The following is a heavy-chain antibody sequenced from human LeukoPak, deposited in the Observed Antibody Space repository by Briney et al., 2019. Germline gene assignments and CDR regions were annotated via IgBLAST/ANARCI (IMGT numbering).Heavy chain of an antibody. V-gene: IGHV3-74*01. CDR2: INSDGSST. J-gene: IGHJ4*02. CDR3: AKGQGYSYGRGYFDY. CDR1: GFTFSSYW. Sequence: GGSLRLSCAASGFTFSSYWMHWVRQAPGKGLVWVSRINSDGSSTSYADSVKGRFTISRDNAKNTLYLQMNSLRAEDTAVYYCAKGQGYSYGRGYFDYWGQGTLVTVSS. D-gene: IGHD5-18*01.